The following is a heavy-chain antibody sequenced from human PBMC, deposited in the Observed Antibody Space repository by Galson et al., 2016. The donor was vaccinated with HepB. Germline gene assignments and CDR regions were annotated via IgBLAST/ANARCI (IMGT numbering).Heavy chain of an antibody. CDR3: ARHGRGDYVSFDD. Sequence: PALVKPTQTLTLTCPLSGMSVSTRALRVSWIRQPPGKALEWLARIDWNDDKLYRTSLQTRLTIFTDTSKNQVVLRMSNMDPVDKATYYCARHGRGDYVSFDDWGQGTLVTVSS. CDR2: IDWNDDK. D-gene: IGHD4-17*01. V-gene: IGHV2-70*04. J-gene: IGHJ4*02. CDR1: GMSVSTRALR.